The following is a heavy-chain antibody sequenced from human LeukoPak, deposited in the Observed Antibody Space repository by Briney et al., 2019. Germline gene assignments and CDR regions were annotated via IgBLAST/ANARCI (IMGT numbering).Heavy chain of an antibody. D-gene: IGHD1-26*01. CDR1: GFTFNNYA. CDR3: ARDPYSGSYGDYYYYYMDV. Sequence: GGSLRLSCAASGFTFNNYAMSWVRQAPGKGLEWVSGISGSGGNTYYADSVKGRFTISRDNAKNSLYLQMNSLRPEDTAVYYCARDPYSGSYGDYYYYYMDVWGKGTTVTISS. V-gene: IGHV3-23*01. CDR2: ISGSGGNT. J-gene: IGHJ6*03.